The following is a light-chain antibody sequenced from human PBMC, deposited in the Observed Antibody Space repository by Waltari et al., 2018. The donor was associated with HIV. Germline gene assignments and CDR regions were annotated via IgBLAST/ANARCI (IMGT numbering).Light chain of an antibody. CDR1: RSDVGGYNY. Sequence: QSALTQPASVSGSPGQSITISCTGTRSDVGGYNYVSWYQQHPGKAPKFMIYEVSNRPSGVSKRFSGSKSGNTASLTISGLQAEDESDYYCSSYTSTSTGVFGTGTKVTVL. V-gene: IGLV2-14*01. CDR3: SSYTSTSTGV. J-gene: IGLJ1*01. CDR2: EVS.